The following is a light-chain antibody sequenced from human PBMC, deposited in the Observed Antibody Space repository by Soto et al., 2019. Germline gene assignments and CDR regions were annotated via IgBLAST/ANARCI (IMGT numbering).Light chain of an antibody. CDR2: AAS. CDR1: QGISSY. J-gene: IGKJ1*01. Sequence: AIRMTQSPSSFSASTGDRVTITCRASQGISSYLAWYQQKPGKAPKLLIYAASTLQSGVPSRFSGSGSGTDFTLTISCLQSEDFATYYCQQHNSYWTFGQGTKVDIK. CDR3: QQHNSYWT. V-gene: IGKV1-8*01.